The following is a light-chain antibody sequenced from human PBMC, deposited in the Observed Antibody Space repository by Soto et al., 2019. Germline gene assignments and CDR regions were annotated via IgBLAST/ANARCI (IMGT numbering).Light chain of an antibody. CDR2: DVT. Sequence: QSALTQPASVSGSPGQSITISCTGTNSDVGAYNYVSWYLQHPGKAPKLMIYDVTNRPSGVSNRFSGSKSGYTASLTISGLQAEDEADYYCSSYTTSSTYVFGTGTKLTVL. CDR3: SSYTTSSTYV. CDR1: NSDVGAYNY. V-gene: IGLV2-14*03. J-gene: IGLJ1*01.